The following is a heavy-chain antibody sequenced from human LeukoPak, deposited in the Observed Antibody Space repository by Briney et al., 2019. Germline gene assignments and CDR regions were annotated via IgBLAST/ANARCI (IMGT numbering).Heavy chain of an antibody. J-gene: IGHJ4*02. CDR2: IHYSGST. CDR1: GGSISSGRYY. V-gene: IGHV4-39*02. Sequence: SETLSLTCTVSGGSISSGRYYWGWIRQPPGKGLEWIGSIHYSGSTYYNPSLNSRVSMSVDTSKNHFSLKLTSVTAADTAVYYCARLGRKTSVVPPDFDCWGQGTLVTVSS. CDR3: ARLGRKTSVVPPDFDC. D-gene: IGHD4-23*01.